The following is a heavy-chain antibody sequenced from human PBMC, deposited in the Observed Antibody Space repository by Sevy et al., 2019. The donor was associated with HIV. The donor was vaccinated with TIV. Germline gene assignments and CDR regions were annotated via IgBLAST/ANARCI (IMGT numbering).Heavy chain of an antibody. CDR1: GGSFSGYY. CDR2: INHSGST. CDR3: ARIRAVAGTSDLDG. D-gene: IGHD6-19*01. V-gene: IGHV4-34*01. Sequence: SETLSLTCAVYGGSFSGYYWSWIRQPPGQGLEWIGEINHSGSTNYNPSLKSRVTISVDTSKNQFSLKLSSVTAADTAVYYCARIRAVAGTSDLDGWGQGTLVTVSS. J-gene: IGHJ4*02.